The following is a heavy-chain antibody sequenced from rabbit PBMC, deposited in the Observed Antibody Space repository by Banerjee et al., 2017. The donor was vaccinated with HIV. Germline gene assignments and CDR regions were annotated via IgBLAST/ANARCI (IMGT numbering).Heavy chain of an antibody. CDR1: GIDFSSDYW. CDR3: GRSYVGKAITSLNL. J-gene: IGHJ4*01. D-gene: IGHD4-2*01. Sequence: QEQLEESGGELVKPGASLTLTCTASGIDFSSDYWICWVRQAPGQGLEWIACIYAGSGGNSDYANWAKGRFTISKTSSTTVTLQMTRLTAADTATYFCGRSYVGKAITSLNLWGPGTLVTV. CDR2: IYAGSGGNS. V-gene: IGHV1S45*01.